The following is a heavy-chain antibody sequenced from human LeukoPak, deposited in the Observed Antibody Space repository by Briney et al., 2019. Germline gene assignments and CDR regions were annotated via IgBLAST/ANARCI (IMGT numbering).Heavy chain of an antibody. CDR3: AKEGAYPIITYDS. V-gene: IGHV3-7*01. CDR1: GFTFSSYW. Sequence: PGGSLRLSCAASGFTFSSYWMIWVPQATGRGLEGGANIKRDGNEKNYVDSVKGRFSISRDNAKNSLYLQVDSLRAEDTAVYYCAKEGAYPIITYDSWGQGALVTVSS. D-gene: IGHD3-10*01. CDR2: IKRDGNEK. J-gene: IGHJ5*01.